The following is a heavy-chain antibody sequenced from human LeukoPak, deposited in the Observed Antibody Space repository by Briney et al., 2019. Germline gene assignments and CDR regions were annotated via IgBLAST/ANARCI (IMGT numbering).Heavy chain of an antibody. V-gene: IGHV3-23*05. J-gene: IGHJ4*02. CDR3: AKRERERVSWYFFDY. CDR2: IGSSGSFT. D-gene: IGHD6-13*01. CDR1: GFTFKTYA. Sequence: GGSLRLSCAASGFTFKTYAIAWVRQAPGKGLEWVSTIGSSGSFTYYADSVKGRFTISRDNSKNTPDLQMNSLTADDTATYYCAKRERERVSWYFFDYWGQGTLVTLSS.